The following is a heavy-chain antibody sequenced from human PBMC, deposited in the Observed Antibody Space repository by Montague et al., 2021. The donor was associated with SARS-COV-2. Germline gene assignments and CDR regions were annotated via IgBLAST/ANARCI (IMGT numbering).Heavy chain of an antibody. J-gene: IGHJ5*02. CDR2: INHSGST. CDR3: ARGGTVTTFFARKRTRRYSWCDP. V-gene: IGHV4-39*07. D-gene: IGHD4-17*01. CDR1: GGSISSSNYY. Sequence: SETLSLTCTVSGGSISSSNYYWSWIRQPPGKGLEWIGEINHSGSTYYNPSLKCRVTISVDTSKNQFSLKLSSVTAADTAVYYCARGGTVTTFFARKRTRRYSWCDPWGQGTLVTVSS.